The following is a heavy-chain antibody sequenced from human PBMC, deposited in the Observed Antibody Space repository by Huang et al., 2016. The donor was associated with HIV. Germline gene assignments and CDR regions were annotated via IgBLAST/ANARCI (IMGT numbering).Heavy chain of an antibody. CDR2: GRKDDSDR. J-gene: IGHJ4*02. Sequence: QVQLVESGGGVVQPGGSLRLSCAASGVPFSNYGMHGVRQTPGKGLGWVAFGRKDDSDRYKADSVKCRFTHSRDNSKNTVYLEMKSLRPEDTAIYYCAKDSWGGIVDYWGQGTLVTVSS. CDR1: GVPFSNYG. CDR3: AKDSWGGIVDY. V-gene: IGHV3-30*02. D-gene: IGHD3-16*01.